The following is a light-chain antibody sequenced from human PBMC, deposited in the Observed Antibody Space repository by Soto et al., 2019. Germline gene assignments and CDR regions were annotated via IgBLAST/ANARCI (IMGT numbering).Light chain of an antibody. CDR1: SSDVGNYNL. V-gene: IGLV2-23*01. Sequence: QSVLTQPASVSGSPGQSITISCTGTSSDVGNYNLVSWYQQHPGKAPKLTLYEGTKRPSGVSNRFSGSKSGNTASLTSSGLQAEDEADYYCCSYAGSNVVFGGGTKLTVL. CDR3: CSYAGSNVV. J-gene: IGLJ2*01. CDR2: EGT.